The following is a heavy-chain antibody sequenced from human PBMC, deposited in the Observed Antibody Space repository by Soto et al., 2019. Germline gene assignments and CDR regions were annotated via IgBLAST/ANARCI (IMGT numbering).Heavy chain of an antibody. CDR2: IIPMFDTP. V-gene: IGHV1-69*12. D-gene: IGHD2-15*01. CDR3: ARSGGLDRDFNY. J-gene: IGHJ4*02. CDR1: GGTFSSDS. Sequence: QVQLVQSGAEVKKPGSSVKVSCKASGGTFSSDSFSWVRQAPGQGLEWMGGIIPMFDTPSYAQKFQDRVTITADESTSTAYMQRSSLRSGETAVYYCARSGGLDRDFNYWGQGSLVTVSS.